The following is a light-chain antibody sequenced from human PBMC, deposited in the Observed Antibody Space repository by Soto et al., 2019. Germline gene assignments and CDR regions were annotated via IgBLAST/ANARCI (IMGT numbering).Light chain of an antibody. CDR1: RSVNNNF. V-gene: IGKV3-20*01. J-gene: IGKJ4*01. Sequence: EIVLTQSPSTLSLSPGGRATLSCRASRSVNNNFLAWYQQKPGQAPRLLIYGASSRATGIPDRFSGSGSETDFTLTISRLEPEDFAVYYCQQYGSSPPLTFGGGTRVEIK. CDR3: QQYGSSPPLT. CDR2: GAS.